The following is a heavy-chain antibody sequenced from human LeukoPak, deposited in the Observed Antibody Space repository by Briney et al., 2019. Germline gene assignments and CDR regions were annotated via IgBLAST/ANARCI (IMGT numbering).Heavy chain of an antibody. V-gene: IGHV3-48*01. Sequence: GSLRLSCAASGFTFSSYSMNWVRQAPGKGLEWVSYISSSSSTIYYADSVKGRFTISRDNAKNSLYLQMNSLRAEDTAVYYCARDPRNYYYDSSEPYFQHWGQGTLVTVSS. CDR3: ARDPRNYYYDSSEPYFQH. D-gene: IGHD3-22*01. CDR1: GFTFSSYS. J-gene: IGHJ1*01. CDR2: ISSSSSTI.